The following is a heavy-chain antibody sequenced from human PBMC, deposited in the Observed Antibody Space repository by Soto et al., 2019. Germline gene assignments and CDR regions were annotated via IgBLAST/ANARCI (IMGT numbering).Heavy chain of an antibody. Sequence: SETLSLSCTVSGDSISSSNYYWGWIRQPPGKGLEWIGNIYYTGSTYYNPSLKSRVTISVDTSKKQFSLRLSSVTAADTAVYYCARQKESYDFWSGYYTGNVYAFDIWGQGTMVTVSS. V-gene: IGHV4-39*01. CDR3: ARQKESYDFWSGYYTGNVYAFDI. CDR2: IYYTGST. CDR1: GDSISSSNYY. J-gene: IGHJ3*02. D-gene: IGHD3-3*01.